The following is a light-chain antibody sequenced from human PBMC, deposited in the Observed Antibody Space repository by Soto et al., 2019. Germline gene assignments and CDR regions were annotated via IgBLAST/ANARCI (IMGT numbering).Light chain of an antibody. Sequence: DIQMTQSPSSLSVSVGDRVTITCRVSQGISNYLAWYQQKPGKVPKLLIYAASTLQSGVPSRFSGSGFGTEFTLTISSLQADDYATYYCQQYESYSPLTFGGGTKVDIK. CDR3: QQYESYSPLT. V-gene: IGKV1-27*01. J-gene: IGKJ4*01. CDR2: AAS. CDR1: QGISNY.